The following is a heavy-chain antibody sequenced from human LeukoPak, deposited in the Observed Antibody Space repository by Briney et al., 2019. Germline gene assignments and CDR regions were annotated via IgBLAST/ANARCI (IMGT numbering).Heavy chain of an antibody. V-gene: IGHV1-18*01. Sequence: ASVKVSCKASGYTFTSYGISWVRQAPGQGLEWMGWISAYNGNTNYAQKLQGRVTMTTDTSTSTAYMELRSLRSDDTAVYYCASELGYSGYEGAFDIWGQGTMVTVSS. J-gene: IGHJ3*02. CDR2: ISAYNGNT. D-gene: IGHD5-12*01. CDR1: GYTFTSYG. CDR3: ASELGYSGYEGAFDI.